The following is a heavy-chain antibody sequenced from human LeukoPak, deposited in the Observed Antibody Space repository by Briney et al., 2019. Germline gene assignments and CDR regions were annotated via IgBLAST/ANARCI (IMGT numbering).Heavy chain of an antibody. J-gene: IGHJ4*02. CDR1: GGSISSYY. CDR2: IYYSGST. V-gene: IGHV4-59*08. CDR3: ARRNYDYVWGSYPLKYYFDY. D-gene: IGHD3-16*02. Sequence: PSETLSLTCTVSGGSISSYYWSWIRQPPGKGLEWIGYIYYSGSTNYNPSLKSQVIISEDTSKNQFSLKLSSVTAADTAVYYCARRNYDYVWGSYPLKYYFDYWGQGTLVTVSS.